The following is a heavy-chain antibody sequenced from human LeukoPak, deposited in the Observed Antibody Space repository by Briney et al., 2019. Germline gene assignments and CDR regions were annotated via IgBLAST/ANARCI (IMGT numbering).Heavy chain of an antibody. CDR1: GYTFTSYY. Sequence: GAPVKVSCKASGYTFTSYYMHWVRQAPGQGLEWMGIINPSGGSTSYAQKFQGRVTMTRDTSTSTVYMELSSLRSGDTAVYYCARFAVHRRLAVAGQFGLDYWGQGTLVTVSS. CDR3: ARFAVHRRLAVAGQFGLDY. V-gene: IGHV1-46*01. J-gene: IGHJ4*02. D-gene: IGHD6-19*01. CDR2: INPSGGST.